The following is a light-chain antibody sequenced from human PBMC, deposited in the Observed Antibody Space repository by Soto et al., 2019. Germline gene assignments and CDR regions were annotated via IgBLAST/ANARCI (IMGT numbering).Light chain of an antibody. CDR1: SSDVGNYNL. Sequence: QSALTQPASVSGSPGQSITISCTGTSSDVGNYNLVSWYQQHPGKAPKLMIYEGSRRPSGVSNRFSGSKSGNAASLTISGLQAEDEADYYCCSYASDSTYVFGSGTKLT. J-gene: IGLJ1*01. CDR3: CSYASDSTYV. CDR2: EGS. V-gene: IGLV2-23*01.